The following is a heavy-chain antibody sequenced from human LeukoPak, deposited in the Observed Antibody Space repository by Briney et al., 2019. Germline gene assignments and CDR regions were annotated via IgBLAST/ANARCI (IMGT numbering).Heavy chain of an antibody. CDR2: VWYDGSNK. V-gene: IGHV3-33*01. CDR1: GFTFSDHG. Sequence: PGRSLRLSCTASGFTFSDHGMNWVRQAPGKGLGWVAVVWYDGSNKYCADSVKGRFTISRDNSKSTLYLQMNSLRAEDTAVYYCARWGDGKRFDCWGPGTLVTVSS. CDR3: ARWGDGKRFDC. D-gene: IGHD2-21*02. J-gene: IGHJ4*02.